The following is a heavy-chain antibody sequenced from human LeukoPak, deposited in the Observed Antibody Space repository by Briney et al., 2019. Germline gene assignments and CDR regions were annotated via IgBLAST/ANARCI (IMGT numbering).Heavy chain of an antibody. V-gene: IGHV3-66*01. D-gene: IGHD3-9*01. Sequence: PGGSLRLSCAASGFTVSSNYMSWVRQAPGKGLEWVSVIYSGGSTYYADSVKGRFTISRDNSKNTLYLQMNSLRAEDTAVYYCAKDSGGLRYFDWLLDPFDYWGQGTLVTVSS. CDR3: AKDSGGLRYFDWLLDPFDY. J-gene: IGHJ4*02. CDR2: IYSGGST. CDR1: GFTVSSNY.